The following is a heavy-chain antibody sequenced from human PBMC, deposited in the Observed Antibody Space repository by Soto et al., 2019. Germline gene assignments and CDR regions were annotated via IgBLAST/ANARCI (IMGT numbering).Heavy chain of an antibody. Sequence: GASVKVSCKSFGYSFTSFDVHWVRQASGQGLEWMGWMNPNSGNTDYAQRFQGRVTMPRNTSINTAYMELSSLRSEDTAVYYRARGRDQPVLRYFDWLLQPHDSFDIWGQGTMVTVSS. CDR3: ARGRDQPVLRYFDWLLQPHDSFDI. CDR1: GYSFTSFD. V-gene: IGHV1-8*02. D-gene: IGHD3-9*01. CDR2: MNPNSGNT. J-gene: IGHJ3*02.